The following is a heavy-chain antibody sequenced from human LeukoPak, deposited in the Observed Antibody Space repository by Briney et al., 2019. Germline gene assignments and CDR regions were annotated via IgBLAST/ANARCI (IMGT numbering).Heavy chain of an antibody. Sequence: ASVKVSCKASGYSFTAYYIHWVRQAPGQGLEWMGRINPNSGGTNFAQKFQGRVTVTRNTSITTVYMELSRLISGDTAVYYCASWDWNPNYYFDYWGQGTLVTVSS. CDR1: GYSFTAYY. J-gene: IGHJ4*02. V-gene: IGHV1-2*06. D-gene: IGHD1-1*01. CDR2: INPNSGGT. CDR3: ASWDWNPNYYFDY.